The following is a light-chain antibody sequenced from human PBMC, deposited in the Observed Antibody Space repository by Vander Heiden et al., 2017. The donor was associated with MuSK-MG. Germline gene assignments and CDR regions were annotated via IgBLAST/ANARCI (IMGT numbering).Light chain of an antibody. CDR2: EGS. J-gene: IGLJ2*01. V-gene: IGLV2-23*01. Sequence: QSALTQPASVSGSPGQSITISCTGTSSDVGSYNLVSWYQQHPGKAHKLMIYEGSKRPAGVSNRFSGSKAGNTASLTIAVLQAEDEADYYCCSYAGSSTVVFGGGTKLTVL. CDR3: CSYAGSSTVV. CDR1: SSDVGSYNL.